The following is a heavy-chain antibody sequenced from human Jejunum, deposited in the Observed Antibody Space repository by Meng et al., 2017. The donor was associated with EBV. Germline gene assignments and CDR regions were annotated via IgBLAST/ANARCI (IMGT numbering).Heavy chain of an antibody. Sequence: QRAECGGGVVRPGGSLRLSCVASGFTLEDYGMNWVRQVPGKGLEWVATINWDGRRTGYADSVKGRFTISRDNAKNSLYLQMNSLRAEDTALYHCARDKRGAGYCHDYWGQGTLVTVSS. V-gene: IGHV3-20*01. D-gene: IGHD2-2*03. CDR1: GFTLEDYG. CDR2: INWDGRRT. CDR3: ARDKRGAGYCHDY. J-gene: IGHJ4*02.